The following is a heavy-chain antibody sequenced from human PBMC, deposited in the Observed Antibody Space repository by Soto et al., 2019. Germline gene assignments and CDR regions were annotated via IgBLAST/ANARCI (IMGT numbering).Heavy chain of an antibody. D-gene: IGHD5-12*01. Sequence: GASVKVSCKASGCTFSSYAISWVRQAPGQGLEWMGGIIPIFGTANYAQKFQGRVTITADESTSTAYMELSSLRSEDTAVYYCASLTEGGYSGYDSDFDYWGQGTLVTVSS. J-gene: IGHJ4*02. CDR1: GCTFSSYA. CDR2: IIPIFGTA. V-gene: IGHV1-69*13. CDR3: ASLTEGGYSGYDSDFDY.